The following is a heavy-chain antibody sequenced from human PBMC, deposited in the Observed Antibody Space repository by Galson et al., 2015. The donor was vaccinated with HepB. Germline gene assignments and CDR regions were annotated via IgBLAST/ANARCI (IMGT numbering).Heavy chain of an antibody. CDR2: IIPILGIA. J-gene: IGHJ2*01. D-gene: IGHD4-23*01. V-gene: IGHV1-69*02. CDR3: ARVRRSDRRWTYYGGNVGLGHFDL. CDR1: GGTFSSYT. Sequence: SVKVSCKASGGTFSSYTISWVRQAPGQGLEWMGRIIPILGIANYAQKFQGRVTITADKSTSTAYMELSSLRSEDTAVYYCARVRRSDRRWTYYGGNVGLGHFDLWGRGTLVTVSS.